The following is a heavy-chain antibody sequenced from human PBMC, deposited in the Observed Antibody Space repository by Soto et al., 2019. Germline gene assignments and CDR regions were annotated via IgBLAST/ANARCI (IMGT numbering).Heavy chain of an antibody. Sequence: QLQLQESGPGLVKPSETLSLTCTVSGGSISSSSYYWGWIRQPPGKGLEWIGSIYYSGSTYYNPSLKSRVTISVDTSKNQFSLKLSSVTAADTAVYFCPRHTPKGIDYWGQGTLVTVSS. D-gene: IGHD3-10*01. CDR3: PRHTPKGIDY. J-gene: IGHJ4*02. CDR1: GGSISSSSYY. V-gene: IGHV4-39*01. CDR2: IYYSGST.